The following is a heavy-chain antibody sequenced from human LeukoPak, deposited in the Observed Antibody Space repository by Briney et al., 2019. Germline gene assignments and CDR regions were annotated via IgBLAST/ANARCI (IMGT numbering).Heavy chain of an antibody. J-gene: IGHJ4*02. V-gene: IGHV4-59*01. D-gene: IGHD5-18*01. CDR2: IYFNGNT. CDR1: GGSISSYY. Sequence: PSETLSLTCTVSGGSISSYYWSWIRQPPGKGLEWIGYIYFNGNTNYNPSLKSRVTISPDTSRNQFSLKLSSMTAADTAVYYCAREVDTVMAYFDYWGQGTLVTASS. CDR3: AREVDTVMAYFDY.